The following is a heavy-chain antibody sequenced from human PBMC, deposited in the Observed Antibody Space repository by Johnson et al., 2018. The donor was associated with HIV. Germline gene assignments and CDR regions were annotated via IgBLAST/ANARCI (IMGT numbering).Heavy chain of an antibody. V-gene: IGHV3-33*01. D-gene: IGHD2-21*02. Sequence: QVQLVESGGGVVQPGRSLRLSCAASGFTFSSYGMHWVRQAPGKGLEWVAVIWYDGSNKYYADSVKGRFTISRDNSKTTLYLQMNSLSAEDTAVYSCARSRCGGDCFSDAFDIWGQGTMVTVSS. CDR3: ARSRCGGDCFSDAFDI. CDR1: GFTFSSYG. CDR2: IWYDGSNK. J-gene: IGHJ3*02.